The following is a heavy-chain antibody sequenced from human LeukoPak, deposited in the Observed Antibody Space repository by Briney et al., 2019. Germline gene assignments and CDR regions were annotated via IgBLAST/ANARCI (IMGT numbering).Heavy chain of an antibody. D-gene: IGHD6-6*01. CDR3: AIRAHEKLATFDI. CDR1: GYSFTSYW. V-gene: IGHV5-51*01. J-gene: IGHJ3*02. CDR2: IYPGDSDT. Sequence: GESLKISCKGSGYSFTSYWIGWVRQMPGKGLEWMGIIYPGDSDTRYSPSFQGQVTISADKSISTAYLQWRSLKASDSAMYYCAIRAHEKLATFDIWGQGTMVTVSS.